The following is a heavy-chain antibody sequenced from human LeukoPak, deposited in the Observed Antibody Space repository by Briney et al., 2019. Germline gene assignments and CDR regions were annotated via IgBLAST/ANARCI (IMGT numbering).Heavy chain of an antibody. V-gene: IGHV1-18*01. J-gene: IGHJ3*02. Sequence: ASVKVSCKASGYTFTSYGISWERQAPGQGLEWMGWINAYNGNTNYAQKLQDRVTMTTDTSTSTAYMELRSLRSDDTAVYYCARDISCSGGSCYVRGAFDIWGQGTMVTVSS. CDR1: GYTFTSYG. D-gene: IGHD2-15*01. CDR2: INAYNGNT. CDR3: ARDISCSGGSCYVRGAFDI.